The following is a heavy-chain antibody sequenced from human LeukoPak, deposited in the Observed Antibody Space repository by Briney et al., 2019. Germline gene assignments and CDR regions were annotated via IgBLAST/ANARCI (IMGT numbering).Heavy chain of an antibody. CDR1: GFTFSTYY. CDR2: IQYDGSNQ. J-gene: IGHJ6*03. V-gene: IGHV3-30*02. D-gene: IGHD2-8*01. Sequence: GGSLRLSCAASGFTFSTYYMNWVRQAPGKGLEWVAYIQYDGSNQQYADSVKGRFSISRDSSKNILYLQMNSLRAEDTAVYYCAKDRCSNGVGCYYYYMDVWGKGTTVTISS. CDR3: AKDRCSNGVGCYYYYMDV.